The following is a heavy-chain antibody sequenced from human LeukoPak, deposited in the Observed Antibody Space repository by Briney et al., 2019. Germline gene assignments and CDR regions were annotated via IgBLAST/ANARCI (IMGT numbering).Heavy chain of an antibody. J-gene: IGHJ4*02. V-gene: IGHV3-72*01. CDR2: IRNKANSYTT. CDR1: GFTFNSYA. D-gene: IGHD2-15*01. CDR3: ARRNCFGGSCYVGDY. Sequence: GGSLRLSCAVSGFTFNSYAMSWVRQAPGKELEWVGRIRNKANSYTTEYAASVKGRFTISRDDSKNSLYLQMNSLKTEDTAVYYCARRNCFGGSCYVGDYWGQGTLVTVSS.